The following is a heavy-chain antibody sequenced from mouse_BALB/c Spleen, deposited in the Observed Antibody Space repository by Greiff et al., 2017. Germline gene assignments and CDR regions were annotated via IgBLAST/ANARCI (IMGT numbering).Heavy chain of an antibody. V-gene: IGHV1S137*01. J-gene: IGHJ2*01. CDR1: GYTFTDYA. CDR2: ISTYYGDA. Sequence: VKLQESGAELVRPGVSVKISCKGSGYTFTDYAMHWVKQSHAKSLEWIGVISTYYGDASYNQKFKGKATMTVDKSSSTAYMELARLTSEDSAVYYCARAVVAKDYFDDWGQGTTLTVSS. D-gene: IGHD1-1*01. CDR3: ARAVVAKDYFDD.